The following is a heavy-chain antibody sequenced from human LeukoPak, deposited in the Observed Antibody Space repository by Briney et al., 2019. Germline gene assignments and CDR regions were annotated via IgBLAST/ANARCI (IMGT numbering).Heavy chain of an antibody. CDR3: VSLNAGPYSSSWYGGYYYYMDV. J-gene: IGHJ6*03. Sequence: SETLSLTCTVSGGSISSSSYYWGWIRQPPGKGLEWIGSIYYSGSTYYNPSLKSRVTISVDTSKNQFSLKLSSVTAADTAVYYCVSLNAGPYSSSWYGGYYYYMDVWGKGTTVTVSS. D-gene: IGHD6-13*01. CDR2: IYYSGST. V-gene: IGHV4-39*01. CDR1: GGSISSSSYY.